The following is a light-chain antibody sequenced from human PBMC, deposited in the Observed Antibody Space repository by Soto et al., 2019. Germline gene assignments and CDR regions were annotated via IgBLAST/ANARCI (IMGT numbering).Light chain of an antibody. V-gene: IGKV1-12*01. Sequence: DIQMTQSPSSVSSSVGDRVTITCRASQGISNWLAWYQQKPGKAPKLLIYAASSLQSGVPPRFSGSGSGTDFTLTTSSLQTEDFETYYCQQANSFPYTFGQGTKLEIK. CDR2: AAS. CDR3: QQANSFPYT. CDR1: QGISNW. J-gene: IGKJ2*01.